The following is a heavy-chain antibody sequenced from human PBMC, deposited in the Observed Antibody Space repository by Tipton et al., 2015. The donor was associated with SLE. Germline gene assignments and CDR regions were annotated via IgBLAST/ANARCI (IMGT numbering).Heavy chain of an antibody. J-gene: IGHJ2*01. V-gene: IGHV3-23*01. D-gene: IGHD3-10*01. CDR2: ITASGAGT. Sequence: SLRLSCSASRSTFNTYGMSWVRQAPGKGLDWVSGITASGAGTYYSDSVKGRFTISRDNAKNTLFLQMNSLRAEDTAIYYCARDLGSYYGSGKDWYFDLWGRGSLVTVSS. CDR3: ARDLGSYYGSGKDWYFDL. CDR1: RSTFNTYG.